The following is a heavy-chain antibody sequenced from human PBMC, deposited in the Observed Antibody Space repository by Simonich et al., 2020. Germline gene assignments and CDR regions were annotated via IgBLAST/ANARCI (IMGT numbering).Heavy chain of an antibody. CDR1: GFTFSSYG. V-gene: IGHV3-33*08. CDR3: ARVLSSYYYYYMDV. CDR2: NWYDGSNK. D-gene: IGHD6-6*01. Sequence: QVQLVESGGGVVQPGRSLRLSCAASGFTFSSYGMHWVRQAPGKGLEWVAVNWYDGSNKSYANSVKGRFTISRDNSKNTLYLQMNSLRAEDTAVYYCARVLSSYYYYYMDVWGKGTTVTVSS. J-gene: IGHJ6*03.